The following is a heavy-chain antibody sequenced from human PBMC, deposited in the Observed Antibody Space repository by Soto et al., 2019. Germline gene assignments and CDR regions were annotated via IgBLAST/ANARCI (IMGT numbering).Heavy chain of an antibody. CDR3: ARAAYGAYGRLNWFDP. CDR1: GGSISSSGYY. D-gene: IGHD4-17*01. J-gene: IGHJ5*02. V-gene: IGHV4-31*03. Sequence: QVQLQESGPGLVKPSQTLSLTCTVSGGSISSSGYYWSWIRQHPEKGLEWIGNIYYSGGTYYNPSLKSRLTISIDTPNNQFSLKLSSVTAADPAIYYCARAAYGAYGRLNWFDPWGQGTLVTVSS. CDR2: IYYSGGT.